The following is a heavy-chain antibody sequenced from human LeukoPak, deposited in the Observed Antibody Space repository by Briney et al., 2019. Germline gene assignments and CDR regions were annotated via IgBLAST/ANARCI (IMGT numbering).Heavy chain of an antibody. CDR1: GGSISSYY. D-gene: IGHD3-22*01. CDR3: ARDDSSGYYSYNAFDI. V-gene: IGHV4-4*07. Sequence: SETLSLTCTVSGGSISSYYWSCIRQPAGKGLEWIGRIYTSGSTNYNPSLKSRVTMSVDTSKNQFSLKLSSVTAADTAVYYCARDDSSGYYSYNAFDIWGQGTMVTVSS. CDR2: IYTSGST. J-gene: IGHJ3*02.